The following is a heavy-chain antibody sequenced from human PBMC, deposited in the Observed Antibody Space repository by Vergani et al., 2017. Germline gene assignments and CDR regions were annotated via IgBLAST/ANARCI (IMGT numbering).Heavy chain of an antibody. CDR3: ARTTTVTTIYYYGMDV. CDR1: GGSISSYY. J-gene: IGHJ6*02. CDR2: IYYSGST. Sequence: QVQLQESGPGLVKPSETLSLTCTVSGGSISSYYWSWIRQPPGKGLEWIGYIYYSGSTNYNPSLKSRVTISVDTSKNQFSLKLSSVTAADTAVYYCARTTTVTTIYYYGMDVWGQGP. D-gene: IGHD4-17*01. V-gene: IGHV4-59*01.